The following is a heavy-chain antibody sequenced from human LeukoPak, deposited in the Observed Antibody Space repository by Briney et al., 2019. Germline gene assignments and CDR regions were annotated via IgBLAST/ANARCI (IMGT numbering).Heavy chain of an antibody. Sequence: PGGSLRLSCAASGFTFSSYGMHWVRQAPGKGLEWVAFIRYDGSNKYYADSVKGRFTISRDNSKNTLYLQMNSLRAEDTAVYYCAKERVYFDTYYFDYWGQGTLVTVSS. D-gene: IGHD3-9*01. J-gene: IGHJ4*02. V-gene: IGHV3-30*02. CDR1: GFTFSSYG. CDR2: IRYDGSNK. CDR3: AKERVYFDTYYFDY.